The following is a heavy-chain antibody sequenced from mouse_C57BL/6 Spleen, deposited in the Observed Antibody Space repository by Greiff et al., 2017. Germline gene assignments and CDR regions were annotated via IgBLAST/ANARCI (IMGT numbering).Heavy chain of an antibody. J-gene: IGHJ1*03. V-gene: IGHV2-2*01. Sequence: QVQLQQSGPGLVPPSQSLSITCPVSGFSLTSYGVHWVRQSPGKGLEWLGVIWSGGSTDYNAAFISRLSISKDNSKSQVFFKMNSLQADDTAIYYCARKAGSHWYFDVWGTGTTVTVSS. CDR3: ARKAGSHWYFDV. D-gene: IGHD3-3*01. CDR2: IWSGGST. CDR1: GFSLTSYG.